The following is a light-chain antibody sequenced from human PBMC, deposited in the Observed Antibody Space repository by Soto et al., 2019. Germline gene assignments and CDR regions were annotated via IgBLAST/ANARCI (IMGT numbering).Light chain of an antibody. V-gene: IGKV3-20*01. CDR2: DTS. CDR3: QQYGSSRT. J-gene: IGKJ1*01. CDR1: QTLSNSF. Sequence: EIVLTQSPGTLSLSPGERATLSCRASQTLSNSFIAWSQQKPGQAPRLLIYDTSSRATGVPDRFSGSGSGTDFTLTISRLEPEDFAVYYCQQYGSSRTFGQGTKVDIK.